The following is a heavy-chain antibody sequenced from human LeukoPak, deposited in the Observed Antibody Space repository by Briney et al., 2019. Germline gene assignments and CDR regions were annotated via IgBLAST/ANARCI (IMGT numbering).Heavy chain of an antibody. D-gene: IGHD4-17*01. CDR2: IYSGGNT. V-gene: IGHV3-53*01. J-gene: IGHJ6*02. CDR1: GFTVSSNY. CDR3: AGGDYTKGLDV. Sequence: GGSLRLSCATSGFTVSSNYMSWVRQAPGKGLEWVSVIYSGGNTYYADPVKGRFTISRDNSKNTLYLQMNSLRAEDTAVYYCAGGDYTKGLDVWGQGTTVTVSS.